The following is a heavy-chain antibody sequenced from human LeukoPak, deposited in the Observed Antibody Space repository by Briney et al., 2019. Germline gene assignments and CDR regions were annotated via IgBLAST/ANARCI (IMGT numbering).Heavy chain of an antibody. CDR3: AKCSANYYNDAFDI. J-gene: IGHJ3*02. V-gene: IGHV3-23*01. CDR1: GFSFSNYA. Sequence: GGSLRLSCAASGFSFSNYAMNWVRQAPGRGLEWVSYISGGGAKTRYADSVKGRFTISRDNPENTPYLHMNSLRAEDTAIYYCAKCSANYYNDAFDIWGQGTMVTVSS. D-gene: IGHD3-10*02. CDR2: ISGGGAKT.